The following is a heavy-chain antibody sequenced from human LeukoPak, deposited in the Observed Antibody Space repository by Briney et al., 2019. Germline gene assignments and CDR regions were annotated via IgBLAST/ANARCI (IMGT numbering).Heavy chain of an antibody. V-gene: IGHV1-2*02. J-gene: IGHJ5*02. D-gene: IGHD2-15*01. Sequence: ASVKVSCKASGYTFTGYQMHWVRQAPGQGLEWMGWINPNSGGTNYAQKFQGRVTITRDTSISTAYMELSRLRSDDTAVYYCAGAGNIVVAVAAKGRYNWFDPWGQGTLVTVSS. CDR2: INPNSGGT. CDR1: GYTFTGYQ. CDR3: AGAGNIVVAVAAKGRYNWFDP.